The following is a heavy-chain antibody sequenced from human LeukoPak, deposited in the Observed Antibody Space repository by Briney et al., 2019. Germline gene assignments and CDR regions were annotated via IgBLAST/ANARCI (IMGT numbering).Heavy chain of an antibody. CDR2: FDPEDGET. Sequence: ASVKVSCKVSGYTLTELSMHWVRQAPGKGLEWMGGFDPEDGETIYAQKFQGRVTMTEDTSTDTAYMELSSLRSEDTAVYYCATKISITGTTPDMDVWGKGTTVTVSS. V-gene: IGHV1-24*01. D-gene: IGHD1-7*01. CDR3: ATKISITGTTPDMDV. CDR1: GYTLTELS. J-gene: IGHJ6*03.